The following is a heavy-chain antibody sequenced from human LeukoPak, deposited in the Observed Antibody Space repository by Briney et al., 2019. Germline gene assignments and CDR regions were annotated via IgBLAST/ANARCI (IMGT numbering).Heavy chain of an antibody. J-gene: IGHJ4*02. CDR3: SRPRRDGYNSLDY. V-gene: IGHV3-49*04. CDR1: GFTFSSYA. CDR2: IRSKAYGGPT. Sequence: GGSLRLSCAASGFTFSSYAMNWVRQAPGKGLEWLGFIRSKAYGGPTEYAASVKGRFTISRGDSKSIAYLQMNSLKTEDTAVYYCSRPRRDGYNSLDYWGQGTLVTVSS. D-gene: IGHD5-24*01.